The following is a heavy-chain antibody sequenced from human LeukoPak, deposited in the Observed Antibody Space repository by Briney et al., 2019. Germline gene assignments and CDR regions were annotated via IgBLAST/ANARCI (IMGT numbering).Heavy chain of an antibody. CDR1: GYTFTGYY. CDR3: ARDTHRYCTNGVCYKGTDNWFDP. J-gene: IGHJ5*02. D-gene: IGHD2-8*01. Sequence: ASVKVSCKASGYTFTGYYMHWVRQAPGQGLEWMGWINPNSAGTNYAQKFQGRVTMTRDTSISTAYMELSRPRSDDTAVYYCARDTHRYCTNGVCYKGTDNWFDPWGQGTLVTVSS. CDR2: INPNSAGT. V-gene: IGHV1-2*02.